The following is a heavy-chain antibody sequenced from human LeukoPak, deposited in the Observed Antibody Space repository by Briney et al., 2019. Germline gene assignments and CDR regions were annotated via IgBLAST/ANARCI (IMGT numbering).Heavy chain of an antibody. CDR2: INSDGSST. CDR1: GFTFSSYW. Sequence: GGSLRLSCAASGFTFSSYWMHWVRQAPGKGLVWVSRINSDGSSTSYADSVKGRFTISRDRSKNTLYVQMSSLRVEDTAIYFCAKDHHSSGWPTFDYWGLGTLVTVSS. D-gene: IGHD6-19*01. J-gene: IGHJ4*02. CDR3: AKDHHSSGWPTFDY. V-gene: IGHV3-74*01.